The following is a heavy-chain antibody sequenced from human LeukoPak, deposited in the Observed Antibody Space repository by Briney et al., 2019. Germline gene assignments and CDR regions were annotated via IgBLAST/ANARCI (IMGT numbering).Heavy chain of an antibody. Sequence: GGSLRLFCAASGFTFDDYNMHWVRQAPGKGLEWVSGITGNSDAIDYADSVKGRFTISRDNAKNSLYLQMNSLRAEDTALYYCTKGNGGSPFDYWGQGALVTVSS. D-gene: IGHD7-27*01. J-gene: IGHJ4*02. V-gene: IGHV3-9*01. CDR3: TKGNGGSPFDY. CDR1: GFTFDDYN. CDR2: ITGNSDAI.